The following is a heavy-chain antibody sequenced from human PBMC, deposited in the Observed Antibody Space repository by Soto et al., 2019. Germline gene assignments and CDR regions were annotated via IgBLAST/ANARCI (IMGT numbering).Heavy chain of an antibody. CDR2: ISTGSSTI. J-gene: IGHJ6*02. D-gene: IGHD1-26*01. CDR1: VFTLIDYE. Sequence: GGSLRLSCRSSVFTLIDYEMHWVRQAPGKGLEWVSYISTGSSTIYYADSVKGRFTISRDNAKNSLFLEMNSLRPEDTAVYYCARVRAGAANGYYGMDVWGQGTTVTVSS. V-gene: IGHV3-48*03. CDR3: ARVRAGAANGYYGMDV.